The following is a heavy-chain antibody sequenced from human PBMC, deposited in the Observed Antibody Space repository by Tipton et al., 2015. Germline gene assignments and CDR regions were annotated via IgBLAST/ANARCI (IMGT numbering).Heavy chain of an antibody. D-gene: IGHD3-16*01. CDR3: ARIRGRYVMDY. V-gene: IGHV4-38-2*01. CDR2: ISHSGNT. Sequence: LSCAVSAYSISSDYYWGWIRQPPGKGLEWIGSISHSGNTYYNPSLKSRVTISVDTSKNQFFLNLSSVTAADMAVYYCARIRGRYVMDYWGQGTLVTVSS. CDR1: AYSISSDYY. J-gene: IGHJ4*02.